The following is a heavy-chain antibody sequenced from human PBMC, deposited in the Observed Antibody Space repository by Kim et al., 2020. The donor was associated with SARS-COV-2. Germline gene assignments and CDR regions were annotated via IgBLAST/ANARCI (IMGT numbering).Heavy chain of an antibody. CDR2: PIFGTA. V-gene: IGHV1-69*01. J-gene: IGHJ5*02. D-gene: IGHD3-16*01. Sequence: PIFGTANYAQKFQGRVTITADESTSTAYMELSSLRSEDTAVYYCARDLGPWGQGTLVTVSS. CDR3: ARDLGP.